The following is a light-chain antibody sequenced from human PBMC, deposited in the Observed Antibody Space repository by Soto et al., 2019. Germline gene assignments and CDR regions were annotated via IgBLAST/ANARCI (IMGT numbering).Light chain of an antibody. CDR3: QQRSNWRFT. Sequence: EIVLTQSPATLSLSPGERATLSCRASQSVSSYLAWYQQKPGQAPRLLIYDASNRATGIPARFSGSGSGTDFTLHISSLEPEDFAVYYCQQRSNWRFTFGPGTKVDIK. J-gene: IGKJ3*01. CDR1: QSVSSY. CDR2: DAS. V-gene: IGKV3-11*01.